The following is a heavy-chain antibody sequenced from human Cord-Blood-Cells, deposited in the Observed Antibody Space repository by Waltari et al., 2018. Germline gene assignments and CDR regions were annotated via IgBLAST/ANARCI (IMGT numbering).Heavy chain of an antibody. CDR2: IYYSGST. D-gene: IGHD1-26*01. J-gene: IGHJ5*02. CDR3: ARSGGVSWGATWFDP. V-gene: IGHV4-39*07. Sequence: QLQLQESGPGLVKPSETLSLTCTVSGGSISSSSYYWGWIRQPPGKGLEWIGSIYYSGSTYYNPSLEGRVTISVDASKNQFSLKLSSVSAADTAVYYCARSGGVSWGATWFDPWGQGTLVTVSS. CDR1: GGSISSSSYY.